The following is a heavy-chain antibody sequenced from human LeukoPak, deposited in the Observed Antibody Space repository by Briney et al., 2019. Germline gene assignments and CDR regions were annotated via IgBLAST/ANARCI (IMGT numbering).Heavy chain of an antibody. Sequence: SETLSLTCTVSGGSISSYYWSWIRQPPGKGLEWIGYIYYSGSTNYNPSLKSRVTISVDTSKNQFSLKLSSMTAADTAVYYCARAYSLVRGGDAFDIWGQGTMVTVSS. V-gene: IGHV4-59*01. J-gene: IGHJ3*02. CDR2: IYYSGST. D-gene: IGHD2-2*01. CDR1: GGSISSYY. CDR3: ARAYSLVRGGDAFDI.